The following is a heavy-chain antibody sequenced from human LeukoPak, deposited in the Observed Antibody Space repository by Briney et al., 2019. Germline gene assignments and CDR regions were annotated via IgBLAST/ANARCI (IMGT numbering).Heavy chain of an antibody. Sequence: SETLSLTCTVSGGSISSYYWSWIRQPPGKGLEWIGGTYNSGNTNYNPSLKSRVTISVDTPKNQFSLKLSSVTAADTAIYYCARRGYFDYWGQGTLVTVSS. J-gene: IGHJ4*02. V-gene: IGHV4-59*01. D-gene: IGHD3-10*01. CDR2: TYNSGNT. CDR3: ARRGYFDY. CDR1: GGSISSYY.